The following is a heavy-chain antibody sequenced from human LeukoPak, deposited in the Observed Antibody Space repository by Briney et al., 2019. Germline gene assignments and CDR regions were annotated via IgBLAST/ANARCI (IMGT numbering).Heavy chain of an antibody. Sequence: GASVKVSCKASGGTFSSYAISWVRQAPGQGLEWMGGIIPIFGTANYAQKFQGRVTITTGESTSTAYMELSSLRSEDTAVYYCARMSEGYGSTYFDYWGQGTLVTVSS. J-gene: IGHJ4*02. V-gene: IGHV1-69*05. CDR1: GGTFSSYA. CDR2: IIPIFGTA. D-gene: IGHD5/OR15-5a*01. CDR3: ARMSEGYGSTYFDY.